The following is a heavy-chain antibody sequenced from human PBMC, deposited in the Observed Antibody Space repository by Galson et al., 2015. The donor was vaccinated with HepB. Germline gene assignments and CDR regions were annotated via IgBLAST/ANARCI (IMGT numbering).Heavy chain of an antibody. CDR2: IESKTDGGTT. J-gene: IGHJ4*02. CDR1: GFTFSNAW. Sequence: SLRLSCAASGFTFSNAWMNWGRQAPGKGLEWVGRIESKTDGGTTDYAAPVKGRFTISRDDSKNTLYLQMNSLKTEDTAVYYCTTGFLTRIEYEDYWGQGTLVTVSS. CDR3: TTGFLTRIEYEDY. V-gene: IGHV3-15*07. D-gene: IGHD2-2*01.